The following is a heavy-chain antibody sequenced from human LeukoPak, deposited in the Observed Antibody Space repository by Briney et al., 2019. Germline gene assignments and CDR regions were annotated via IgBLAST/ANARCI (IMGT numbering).Heavy chain of an antibody. CDR3: AKVYSSSSRDAFDV. CDR2: INHSEST. Sequence: SETPSLTCAVYGASFSGYYWSWIRQPPGKGLEWIGEINHSESTNYKSSLKSRVTMSVDTSKNQFTLNLHSVTAADTAIYYCAKVYSSSSRDAFDVWGPGTMVIVSS. V-gene: IGHV4-34*01. CDR1: GASFSGYY. J-gene: IGHJ3*01. D-gene: IGHD6-6*01.